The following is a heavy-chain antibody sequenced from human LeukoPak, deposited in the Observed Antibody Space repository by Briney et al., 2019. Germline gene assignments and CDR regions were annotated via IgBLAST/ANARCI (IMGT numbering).Heavy chain of an antibody. CDR3: ARTPSFGSVAFDI. D-gene: IGHD3-10*01. V-gene: IGHV1-2*02. Sequence: ASVNVSCKASGYTLTDYYIHWVRQAPGQGLEWMGWINPNSGGRNYAQKFQGRVTMTRDTSINTAYVEVSGLRSDDTAVYYCARTPSFGSVAFDIWGQGTLVTVSS. J-gene: IGHJ3*02. CDR2: INPNSGGR. CDR1: GYTLTDYY.